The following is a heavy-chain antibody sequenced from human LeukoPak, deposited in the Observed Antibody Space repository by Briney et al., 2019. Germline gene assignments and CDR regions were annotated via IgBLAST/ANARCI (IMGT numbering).Heavy chain of an antibody. Sequence: ASVTVSCKASGYTFTGYYMHWVRQAPGQGLEWMGWINPNSGGTNYAQKFQGRVTMTRDTSISTAYMELSRLRSDDTAVYYCARGSDYGHYYYYMDVWGKGTTVTVSS. J-gene: IGHJ6*03. CDR1: GYTFTGYY. CDR2: INPNSGGT. CDR3: ARGSDYGHYYYYMDV. D-gene: IGHD4/OR15-4a*01. V-gene: IGHV1-2*02.